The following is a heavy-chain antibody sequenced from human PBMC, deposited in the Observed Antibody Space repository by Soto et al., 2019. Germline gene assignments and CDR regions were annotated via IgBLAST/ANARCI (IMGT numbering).Heavy chain of an antibody. V-gene: IGHV4-4*02. CDR3: ASRDPGTSVDY. CDR2: IYRTGST. D-gene: IGHD1-7*01. J-gene: IGHJ4*02. CDR1: GGSFTSNNW. Sequence: QVQLQESGPGLVKPSGTLSLTCAVSGGSFTSNNWWTWVRQPPGQGLEWIGEIYRTGSTNYNPSLKGRVTISLVKSENQCSLKVSSLTAADTAVYYCASRDPGTSVDYWGQGTLVTVSS.